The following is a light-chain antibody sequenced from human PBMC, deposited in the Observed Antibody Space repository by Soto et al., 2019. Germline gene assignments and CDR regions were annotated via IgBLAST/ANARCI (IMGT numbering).Light chain of an antibody. Sequence: EIVMTQSPATLSVSPGERATLSCRASQSVSSNLAWYQQKPGQAPRLLIYGASTRANAIPARFSGSGSGTEFTLTISSLQSEDFAVYYCQQYNNWPPGTFGQGTKVEIK. V-gene: IGKV3-15*01. CDR1: QSVSSN. CDR3: QQYNNWPPGT. CDR2: GAS. J-gene: IGKJ1*01.